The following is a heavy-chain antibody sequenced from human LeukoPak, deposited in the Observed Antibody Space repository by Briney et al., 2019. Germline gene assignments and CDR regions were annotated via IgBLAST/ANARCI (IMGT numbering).Heavy chain of an antibody. CDR3: ARGSGYSSGWDPY. V-gene: IGHV3-30*03. CDR2: ISYPGTNK. CDR1: GFTFSSYD. Sequence: PGGSLRLSCAASGFTFSSYDMHWVRQAPGKGLEWVAVISYPGTNKYYADSVKGRFTISRDNSKNTLYLQMNSLRAEDTAVYYCARGSGYSSGWDPYWGQGTLVTVSS. J-gene: IGHJ4*02. D-gene: IGHD6-19*01.